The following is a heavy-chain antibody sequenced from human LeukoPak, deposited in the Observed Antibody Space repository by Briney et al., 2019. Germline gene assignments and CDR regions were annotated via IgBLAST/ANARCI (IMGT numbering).Heavy chain of an antibody. D-gene: IGHD1-26*01. CDR1: GYTFTSYG. J-gene: IGHJ5*02. Sequence: ASVKVSCKASGYTFTSYGISWVRQAPGQGLEWMGWISAYNGNTNYAQKLQGRVTMTTDTSTSTAYMELRSLRSDDTAVYYCARDQTNSGSYYDWFDPWGQGTLVTVSS. CDR3: ARDQTNSGSYYDWFDP. V-gene: IGHV1-18*01. CDR2: ISAYNGNT.